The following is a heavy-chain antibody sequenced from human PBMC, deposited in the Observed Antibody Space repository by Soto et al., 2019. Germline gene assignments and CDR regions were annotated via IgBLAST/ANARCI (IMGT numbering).Heavy chain of an antibody. Sequence: SVKVSCKASGGTFTSYAISWVRQAPGQGLEWVGGIIPIFGTADYAQKFQGRVTITADESTSTAYMELSSLRSEDTAVYYCATMKGGYQSYYYGMHVWGQGTTVTVSS. J-gene: IGHJ6*02. CDR2: IIPIFGTA. V-gene: IGHV1-69*13. D-gene: IGHD3-16*02. CDR3: ATMKGGYQSYYYGMHV. CDR1: GGTFTSYA.